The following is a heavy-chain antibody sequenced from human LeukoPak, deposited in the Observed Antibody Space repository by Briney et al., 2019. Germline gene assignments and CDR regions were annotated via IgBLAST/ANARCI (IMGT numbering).Heavy chain of an antibody. J-gene: IGHJ4*02. CDR2: IYTSGST. CDR3: ARRGRHSQFDY. D-gene: IGHD2-15*01. Sequence: RASETLSLTCTVSGGSISSSSYYWNWIRQPAGKGLEWIGRIYTSGSTNYNPSLKSRVTISVDTSKNQFSLKLSSVTAADTAVYYCARRGRHSQFDYWGQGTLVTVSS. V-gene: IGHV4-61*02. CDR1: GGSISSSSYY.